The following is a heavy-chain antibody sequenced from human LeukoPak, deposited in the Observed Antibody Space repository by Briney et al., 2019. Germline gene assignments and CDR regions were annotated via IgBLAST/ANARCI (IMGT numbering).Heavy chain of an antibody. V-gene: IGHV3-33*03. Sequence: GGSLRLSCAASGFTFSSYGMHWVRQAPGKGLEWVAVIWYDGSNKYYADSVKGRFTISRDNYKSTLYLQMSSLRAEDTAVYYCAKGRDSYAILDYWGQGTLVTVSS. CDR3: AKGRDSYAILDY. CDR1: GFTFSSYG. D-gene: IGHD2-8*01. J-gene: IGHJ4*02. CDR2: IWYDGSNK.